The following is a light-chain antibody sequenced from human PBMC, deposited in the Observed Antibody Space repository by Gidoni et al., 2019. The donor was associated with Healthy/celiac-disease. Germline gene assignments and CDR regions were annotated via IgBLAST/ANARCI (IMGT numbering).Light chain of an antibody. V-gene: IGKV3-20*01. Sequence: EIVLPQSPGALSLSPGERATLSCRASQSVSSSYLAWYQQKPGQAPRLLIYVASSRATGIPGRFSGSGSGTDFTLTISRLEPEDFAVYYCQGAFXQXTKVEIK. CDR3: QGA. J-gene: IGKJ1*01. CDR1: QSVSSSY. CDR2: VAS.